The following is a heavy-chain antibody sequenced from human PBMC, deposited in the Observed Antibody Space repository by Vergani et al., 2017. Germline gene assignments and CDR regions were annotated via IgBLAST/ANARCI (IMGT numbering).Heavy chain of an antibody. CDR1: VGTFSNHV. CDR2: ILPLFGTP. V-gene: IGHV1-69*01. D-gene: IGHD2-2*01. J-gene: IGHJ1*01. Sequence: QGHLVQSGAEVKKPGSSVKVLCKSSVGTFSNHVLAGVRQAPGQGLEWMGGILPLFGTPTYAQRFQGRVTITAEGATPSACMELTSLPPGDSAIYYCATEGGSGVEVPAAIGYF. CDR3: ATEGGSGVEVPAAIGYF.